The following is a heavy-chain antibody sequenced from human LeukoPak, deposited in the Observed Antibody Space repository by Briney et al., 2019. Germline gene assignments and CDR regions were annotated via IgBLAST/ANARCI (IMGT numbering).Heavy chain of an antibody. J-gene: IGHJ4*02. Sequence: GRTLRLSCAVSGFNFARNAMSWVRRAPGKGLEWVSSIGGSGANIYYAGSVQCRFTISRDNAKNLLFLQLNSLTADDTAVYYCVKDANYLHSSGYLIPFDYWGQGTLVAVSS. CDR2: IGGSGANI. D-gene: IGHD3-22*01. CDR3: VKDANYLHSSGYLIPFDY. V-gene: IGHV3-23*01. CDR1: GFNFARNA.